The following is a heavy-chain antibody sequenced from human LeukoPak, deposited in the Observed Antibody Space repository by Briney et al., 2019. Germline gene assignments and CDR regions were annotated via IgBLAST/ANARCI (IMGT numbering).Heavy chain of an antibody. CDR1: GFTFHDYG. CDR3: ARVSEAPSYFDY. Sequence: AGGSLRLSCAASGFTFHDYGMSGVRQAPGKGLEWVSGINWNGGSTGYADSVKGRFTISRDNAKNSLYLQMNSLRAEDTAVYYCARVSEAPSYFDYWGQGTLVTVSS. V-gene: IGHV3-20*04. CDR2: INWNGGST. J-gene: IGHJ4*02.